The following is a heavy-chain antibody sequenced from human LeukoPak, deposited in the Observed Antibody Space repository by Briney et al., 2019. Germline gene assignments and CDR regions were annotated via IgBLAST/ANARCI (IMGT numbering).Heavy chain of an antibody. D-gene: IGHD6-13*01. V-gene: IGHV1-69*06. Sequence: SVKVSCKASGGTFSSYAISWVRQAPGQGVEGMGRIIPMFGTANYAQKFQGRVTIPAHKSTSTAYMELSSLRSGDTAVYYCARGLPRIAAAGTWGQGTLVTVSS. CDR3: ARGLPRIAAAGT. CDR1: GGTFSSYA. CDR2: IIPMFGTA. J-gene: IGHJ5*02.